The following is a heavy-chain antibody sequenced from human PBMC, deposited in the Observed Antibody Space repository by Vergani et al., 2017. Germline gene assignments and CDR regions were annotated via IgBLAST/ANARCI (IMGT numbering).Heavy chain of an antibody. CDR1: GGTFSSYA. D-gene: IGHD6-13*01. J-gene: IGHJ4*02. V-gene: IGHV1-69*18. CDR2: IIPIFGTA. CDR3: AGAGGSSWYQVLGY. Sequence: QVQLVQSGAEVKKPGSSVKVSCKASGGTFSSYAISWVRQAPGQGLEWMGRIIPIFGTANYAQKFKGRVTLTADESTSTGYMELSSLRSEDTAVYYCAGAGGSSWYQVLGYWGQGTLVTVSS.